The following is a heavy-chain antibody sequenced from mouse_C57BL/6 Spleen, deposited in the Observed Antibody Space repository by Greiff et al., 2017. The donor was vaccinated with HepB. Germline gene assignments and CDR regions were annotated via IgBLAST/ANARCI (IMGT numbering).Heavy chain of an antibody. Sequence: EVKLLESGGGLVKPGGSLKLSCAASGFTFSDYGMHWVRQAPEKGLEWVAYISSGSSTIYYADTVKGRFTISRDNAKTTLFLQMTSLRSEDTAMYYCARKAPYAMDYWGQGTSVTVSS. CDR2: ISSGSSTI. CDR1: GFTFSDYG. J-gene: IGHJ4*01. CDR3: ARKAPYAMDY. V-gene: IGHV5-17*01.